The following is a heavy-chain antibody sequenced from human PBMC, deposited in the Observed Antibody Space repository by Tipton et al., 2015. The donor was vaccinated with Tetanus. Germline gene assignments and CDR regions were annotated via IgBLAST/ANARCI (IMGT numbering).Heavy chain of an antibody. CDR1: GFTFSNYA. D-gene: IGHD3-16*01. J-gene: IGHJ4*02. Sequence: SLRLSCAASGFTFSNYAMAWVRQAPGKGLEYVSLIGVSGDDTYYADSVKGRFTISRDSSKNTLHLQMNSLRVDDTAVYYCAARPGGRAAPFDYWGQGTLVTVSS. CDR3: AARPGGRAAPFDY. CDR2: IGVSGDDT. V-gene: IGHV3-23*01.